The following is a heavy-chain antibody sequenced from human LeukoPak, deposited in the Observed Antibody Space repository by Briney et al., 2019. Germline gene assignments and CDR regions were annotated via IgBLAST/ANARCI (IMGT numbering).Heavy chain of an antibody. CDR2: ISYDGSNK. D-gene: IGHD3-10*01. J-gene: IGHJ3*02. V-gene: IGHV3-30-3*01. CDR1: GFTFSSYA. CDR3: ARSRFGELLMEAFDI. Sequence: QSGGSLRLSCAASGFTFSSYAMHWVRQAPGKGLEWVAVISYDGSNKYYADSVKGRFTISRDNSKNTLYLQMNSLRAEDTAVYYCARSRFGELLMEAFDIWGQGTMVTVSS.